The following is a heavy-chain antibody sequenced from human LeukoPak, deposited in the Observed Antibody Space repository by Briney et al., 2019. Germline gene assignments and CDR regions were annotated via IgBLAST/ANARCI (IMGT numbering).Heavy chain of an antibody. CDR1: GFTFSSYS. CDR2: ISSSSSTI. D-gene: IGHD5-18*01. J-gene: IGHJ4*02. CDR3: AGTVDTAMVANIDY. Sequence: GGSLRLSCAASGFTFSSYSMNWVRQAPGKGLEWVSYISSSSSTIYYADSVKGRFTISRDNAKNSLYLQMNSLRAEDTAVYYCAGTVDTAMVANIDYWGQGTLVTVSS. V-gene: IGHV3-48*04.